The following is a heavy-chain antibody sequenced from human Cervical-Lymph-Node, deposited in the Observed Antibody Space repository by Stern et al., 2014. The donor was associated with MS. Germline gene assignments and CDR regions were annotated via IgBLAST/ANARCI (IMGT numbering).Heavy chain of an antibody. CDR3: ARSIVVVTADIDY. CDR1: GFTFSSYS. D-gene: IGHD2-21*02. CDR2: ISSSSYI. V-gene: IGHV3-21*01. Sequence: EVQLVQSGGGLVKPGGSLRLSCAASGFTFSSYSMNWVRQAPGKGLEWVSSISSSSYIYYADSVKGRFTISRDNAKNSLYLQMNSLRAEDTAVYYCARSIVVVTADIDYWGQGTLVTVSS. J-gene: IGHJ4*02.